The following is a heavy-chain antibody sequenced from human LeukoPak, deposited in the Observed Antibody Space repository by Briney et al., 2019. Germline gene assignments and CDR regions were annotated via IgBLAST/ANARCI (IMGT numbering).Heavy chain of an antibody. J-gene: IGHJ5*02. D-gene: IGHD6-19*01. V-gene: IGHV1-18*01. Sequence: ASVKVSCKASGYTFTSYGISWVRQAPGQGLEWMGWISAYNGNTNYAQKLQGRVTMTTDTSTSTAYMELSSLRSEDTAVYYCARAERGSGWYRNWFDPWGQGTLVTVSS. CDR3: ARAERGSGWYRNWFDP. CDR2: ISAYNGNT. CDR1: GYTFTSYG.